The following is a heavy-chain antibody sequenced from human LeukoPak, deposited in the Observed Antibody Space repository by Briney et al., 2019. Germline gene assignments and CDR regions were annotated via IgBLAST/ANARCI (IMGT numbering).Heavy chain of an antibody. Sequence: SVTVSFTASGGTFSSYAISWVRQAPGQGLEWMGGIIPMFGTAHYAQKFQGRVTITTDESTSTAYMELSSLRSEDTAVYYCARDLGMRGYYYMDVWGKGTTVTVSS. CDR1: GGTFSSYA. V-gene: IGHV1-69*05. CDR3: ARDLGMRGYYYMDV. CDR2: IIPMFGTA. J-gene: IGHJ6*03.